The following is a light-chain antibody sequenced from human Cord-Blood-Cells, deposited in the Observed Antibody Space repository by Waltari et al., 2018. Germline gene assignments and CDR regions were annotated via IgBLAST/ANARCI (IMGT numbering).Light chain of an antibody. CDR1: KLGDKY. V-gene: IGLV3-1*01. Sequence: SYELTQPPSVSVSTGPTASNTCPGDKLGDKYACWYQQKTGQSPVMVIYQDSKRPSGIPERFSGSNSGNTATLTISGTQAMDEADYYCQAWDSSNVVFGGGTKLTVL. CDR3: QAWDSSNVV. J-gene: IGLJ2*01. CDR2: QDS.